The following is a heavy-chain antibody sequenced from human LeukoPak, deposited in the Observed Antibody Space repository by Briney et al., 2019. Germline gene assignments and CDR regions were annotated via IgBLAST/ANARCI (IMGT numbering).Heavy chain of an antibody. CDR3: AKDILPAGLFFDY. CDR1: GFTFSSYG. J-gene: IGHJ4*02. V-gene: IGHV3-30*18. CDR2: ISYDGSNK. Sequence: GGSLRLSCAASGFTFSSYGMHWVRQAPGKGLEWVAVISYDGSNKYYADSVKGRFTISRDNSKNSLYLQMNSLRAEDTAVYYCAKDILPAGLFFDYWGQGTLVTVSS. D-gene: IGHD2-2*01.